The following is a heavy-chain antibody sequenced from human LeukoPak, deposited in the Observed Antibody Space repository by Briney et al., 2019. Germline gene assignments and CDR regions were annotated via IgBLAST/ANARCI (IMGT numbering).Heavy chain of an antibody. V-gene: IGHV3-15*04. J-gene: IGHJ1*01. CDR2: IESRSDGGST. D-gene: IGHD3-10*01. CDR3: SLRYYYGSPYFQH. CDR1: GFTFSSYG. Sequence: GGSLRLSCAASGFTFSSYGMHWVRQAPGKGLEWVGHIESRSDGGSTDYATSLKDRSTISRDDSKNTLFLRVNSLTTDDTAVYYCSLRYYYGSPYFQHLGQGTLVIVSS.